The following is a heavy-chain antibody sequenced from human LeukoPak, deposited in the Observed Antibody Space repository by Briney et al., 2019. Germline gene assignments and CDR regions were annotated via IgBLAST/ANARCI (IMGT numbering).Heavy chain of an antibody. V-gene: IGHV4-34*01. CDR2: INHSGST. Sequence: SETLSLTCAVYGGSFSGYYWSWIRQPPGKGLEWIGEINHSGSTNYNPSLKSRVTISVDTSKNQFSLKLSSVTAADTAVYYCAREADSSSWYLRWFDPWGQGTLVTVSS. CDR1: GGSFSGYY. J-gene: IGHJ5*02. D-gene: IGHD6-13*01. CDR3: AREADSSSWYLRWFDP.